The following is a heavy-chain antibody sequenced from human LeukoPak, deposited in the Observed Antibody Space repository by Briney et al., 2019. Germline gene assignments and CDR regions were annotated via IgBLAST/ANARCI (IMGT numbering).Heavy chain of an antibody. CDR1: GFTFDDYA. CDR2: ISWNSGSI. D-gene: IGHD2/OR15-2a*01. J-gene: IGHJ6*02. CDR3: AKDLSGDGYYYYGMDV. Sequence: GGSLRLSCAASGFTFDDYAMHWVRQAPGKGLERVSGISWNSGSIGYADSVKGRFTISRDNAKNSLYLQMNSLRAEDTALYYCAKDLSGDGYYYYGMDVWGQGTTVTVSS. V-gene: IGHV3-9*01.